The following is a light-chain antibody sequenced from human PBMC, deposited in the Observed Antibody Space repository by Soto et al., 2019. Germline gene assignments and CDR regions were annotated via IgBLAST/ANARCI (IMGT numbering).Light chain of an antibody. CDR1: SSDLGNYNY. CDR3: SAYTSSSTYV. Sequence: QSALTQPASVSGSPGQSITISCTGTSSDLGNYNYVSWYQQHPGKAPKLIIYDVSNRPSGVSNRFSGSKSGNTSSLTISGLQAEDEADYYCSAYTSSSTYVFGTGTKVTVL. J-gene: IGLJ1*01. CDR2: DVS. V-gene: IGLV2-14*01.